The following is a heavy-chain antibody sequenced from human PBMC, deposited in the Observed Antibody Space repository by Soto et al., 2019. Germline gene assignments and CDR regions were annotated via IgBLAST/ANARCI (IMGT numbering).Heavy chain of an antibody. V-gene: IGHV5-10-1*01. CDR1: GYSFTSYW. CDR2: IDPSDSYT. CDR3: ARHKGAATAYYYYGMDV. D-gene: IGHD2-15*01. J-gene: IGHJ6*02. Sequence: GESLKISCKGSGYSFTSYWISWVRQMPGKXLEWMGRIDPSDSYTNYSPSFQGHVTISADKSISTAYLQWSSLKASDTAMYYCARHKGAATAYYYYGMDVWGQGTTVTVSS.